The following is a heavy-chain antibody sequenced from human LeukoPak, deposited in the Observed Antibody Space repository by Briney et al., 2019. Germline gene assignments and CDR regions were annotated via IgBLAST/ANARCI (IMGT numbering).Heavy chain of an antibody. CDR3: ARDPSSSGWYGYYFDY. J-gene: IGHJ4*02. Sequence: GGSLRLSCAASGFTISSYSMNWVRQAPGKGLEWVSYISSSSTTIYYADSVKGRFTISRDNAKNSLYLQMNSLRAEDTAVYYCARDPSSSGWYGYYFDYWGQGTLVSVSS. CDR2: ISSSSTTI. V-gene: IGHV3-48*04. CDR1: GFTISSYS. D-gene: IGHD6-19*01.